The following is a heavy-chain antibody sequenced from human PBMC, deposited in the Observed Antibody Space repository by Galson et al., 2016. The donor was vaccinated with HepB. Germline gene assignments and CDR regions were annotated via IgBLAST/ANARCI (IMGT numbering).Heavy chain of an antibody. Sequence: SLRLSCAASGFTFRNYGMTWVRQAPGKGLEVVSSISRSGDSTDYADSVKGWFTISRDNSKNTLSLQINSLTADDTAIYYCVQGSTAPAVWGKGTTVTVSS. V-gene: IGHV3-23*01. CDR3: VQGSTAPAV. CDR1: GFTFRNYG. J-gene: IGHJ6*04. CDR2: ISRSGDST. D-gene: IGHD2-2*01.